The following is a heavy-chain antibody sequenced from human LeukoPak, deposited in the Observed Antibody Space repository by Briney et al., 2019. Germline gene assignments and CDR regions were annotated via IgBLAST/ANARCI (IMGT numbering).Heavy chain of an antibody. CDR2: IKQDGSEK. Sequence: GGSLRLSCAASGFTFSSYWMTWVRQAPGKGLEWVANIKQDGSEKYYVDSVKGRFTISRDNAKNSLDLQMNSLRAEDTAVYYSARDRVVPAAIVYYYGMDVWGQGTTVTVSS. CDR3: ARDRVVPAAIVYYYGMDV. J-gene: IGHJ6*02. CDR1: GFTFSSYW. D-gene: IGHD2-2*02. V-gene: IGHV3-7*01.